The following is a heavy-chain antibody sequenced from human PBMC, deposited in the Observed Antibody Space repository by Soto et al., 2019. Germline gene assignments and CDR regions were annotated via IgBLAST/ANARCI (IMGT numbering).Heavy chain of an antibody. CDR2: IYPGDSDT. D-gene: IGHD3-22*01. CDR3: ARHKEVVITSDPYYYYGMDV. V-gene: IGHV5-51*01. Sequence: GESLKISCKGSGYSFTSYWIGWVRQMPGKGLEWMGIIYPGDSDTRYSPSFQGQVTISADKSISTAYLQWSSLKASDTAMYYCARHKEVVITSDPYYYYGMDVWGQGTTVTVSS. J-gene: IGHJ6*02. CDR1: GYSFTSYW.